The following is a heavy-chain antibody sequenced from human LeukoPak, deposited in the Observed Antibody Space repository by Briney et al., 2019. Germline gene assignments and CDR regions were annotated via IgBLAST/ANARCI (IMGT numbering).Heavy chain of an antibody. V-gene: IGHV4-31*03. CDR2: IYYSGST. Sequence: SETLSLTCTVSGGSISSGGYYWSWIRQHPGKGLEWIGYIYYSGSTYYNPSLKSRVTISVDTSKNQFSLKLSSVTAADTAVYYCARDAPYSSSWYWFDPWGQGTLVTVSS. D-gene: IGHD6-13*01. CDR3: ARDAPYSSSWYWFDP. J-gene: IGHJ5*02. CDR1: GGSISSGGYY.